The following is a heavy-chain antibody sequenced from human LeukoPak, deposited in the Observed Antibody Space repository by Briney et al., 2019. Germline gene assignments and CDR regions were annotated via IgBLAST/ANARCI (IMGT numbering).Heavy chain of an antibody. CDR3: ARDLGLAAAGLDY. V-gene: IGHV4-38-2*02. Sequence: SETLSLTCTVSGYSISSGYYWGWIRQPPGKGLEWIGSIYHSGSTYYNPSLKSRVTISVDTSKNQFSLKLSSVTAADTAVCYCARDLGLAAAGLDYWGQGTLVTVSS. CDR2: IYHSGST. CDR1: GYSISSGYY. D-gene: IGHD6-13*01. J-gene: IGHJ4*02.